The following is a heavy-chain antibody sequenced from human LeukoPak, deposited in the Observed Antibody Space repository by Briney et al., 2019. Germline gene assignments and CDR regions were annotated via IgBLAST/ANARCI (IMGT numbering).Heavy chain of an antibody. CDR3: ASFHSSGSGFDF. D-gene: IGHD6-19*01. Sequence: PGGSLRLSCAASGFTFSSYSMNWVRQAPGKGLEWVSYISTISTIYYGDSVKGRFTISRDNAKNSLYLQMNSLSDEDTAVYYCASFHSSGSGFDFWGQGTLVTVSS. CDR2: ISTISTI. J-gene: IGHJ4*02. CDR1: GFTFSSYS. V-gene: IGHV3-48*02.